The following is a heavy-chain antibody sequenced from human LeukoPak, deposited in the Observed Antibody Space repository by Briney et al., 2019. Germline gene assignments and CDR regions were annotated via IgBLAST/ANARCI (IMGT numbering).Heavy chain of an antibody. D-gene: IGHD3-22*01. Sequence: SQTLSLTCTVSGGSISSGGYYWSWIRQHPGKGLEWIGYIYYSGSTYYNPSLKSRVTISVDTSKNQFSLKLSSVTAADTAVYYCARAPVPGDYYDSSGYPPGYFGYWGQGTLVTVSS. CDR3: ARAPVPGDYYDSSGYPPGYFGY. V-gene: IGHV4-31*03. CDR2: IYYSGST. CDR1: GGSISSGGYY. J-gene: IGHJ4*02.